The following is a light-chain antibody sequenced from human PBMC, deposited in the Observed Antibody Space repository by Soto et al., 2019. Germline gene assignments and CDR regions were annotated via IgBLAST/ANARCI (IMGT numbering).Light chain of an antibody. V-gene: IGKV3-15*01. CDR2: DAS. CDR1: ESVSRN. Sequence: EVVMTQSPASLSGSACERSTLAVMVSESVSRNLAWYQQKPGQAPRLLIYDASTRATGIPDRFSGGGSGTEFTLTISSLQSEDFVVYYCQQYNSWPPITFGQGTKVDIK. CDR3: QQYNSWPPIT. J-gene: IGKJ1*01.